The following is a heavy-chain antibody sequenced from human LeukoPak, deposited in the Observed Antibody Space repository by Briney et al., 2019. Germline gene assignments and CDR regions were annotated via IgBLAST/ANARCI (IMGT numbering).Heavy chain of an antibody. Sequence: ASVKVSCKASGYTFTGYYMHWVRQAPGQGLEWMGWINPNSGGTNYAQKFQGRVTMTRDTSISTAYMELSRLRSDDTAVYYCARISAQPSSGYYLDAFDIWGQGTMVTVSS. D-gene: IGHD3-22*01. J-gene: IGHJ3*02. V-gene: IGHV1-2*02. CDR2: INPNSGGT. CDR3: ARISAQPSSGYYLDAFDI. CDR1: GYTFTGYY.